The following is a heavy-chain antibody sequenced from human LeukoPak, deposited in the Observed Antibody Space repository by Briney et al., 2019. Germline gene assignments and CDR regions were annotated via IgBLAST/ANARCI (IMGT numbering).Heavy chain of an antibody. CDR2: ISGSGASS. J-gene: IGHJ4*02. D-gene: IGHD1-26*01. V-gene: IGHV3-23*01. Sequence: GGSLRLSCEASAFIFSGHWLNWVRQAPGKGLEWISGISGSGASSYYADSVKGRFTISRDDSRNTLYLQMNSLRGDDTAVYYCAKDVGKWESLHFFDYWGQGTLVTVSS. CDR3: AKDVGKWESLHFFDY. CDR1: AFIFSGHW.